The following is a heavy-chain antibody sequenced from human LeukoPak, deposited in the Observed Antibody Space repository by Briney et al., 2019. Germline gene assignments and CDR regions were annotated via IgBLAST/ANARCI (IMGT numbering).Heavy chain of an antibody. CDR2: IYSGGTT. J-gene: IGHJ4*02. CDR1: GFTVSSNY. D-gene: IGHD5-24*01. Sequence: GGSLRLSCAASGFTVSSNYMSWVRQAPGKGLEWVSVIYSGGTTYYSDSVRGRFTISRDNSKSTLYLQMNSLTADDTAVYYCARIDGSDDYWGQGTLVTVSS. V-gene: IGHV3-53*01. CDR3: ARIDGSDDY.